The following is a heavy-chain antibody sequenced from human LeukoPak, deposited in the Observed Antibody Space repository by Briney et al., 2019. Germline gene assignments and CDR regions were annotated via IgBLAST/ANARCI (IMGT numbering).Heavy chain of an antibody. V-gene: IGHV4-39*01. D-gene: IGHD2-2*01. J-gene: IGHJ5*02. Sequence: SETLSLTCTVSGGSISSSSYYWGWIRQPPGKGLEWIGSIYYSGSTYYNPSLKSRVTISVDTSKNQFSLKLSSVTAADTAVYYCARSLRGYRSSTSCYESGFDPWGQGTLVTVSS. CDR3: ARSLRGYRSSTSCYESGFDP. CDR1: GGSISSSSYY. CDR2: IYYSGST.